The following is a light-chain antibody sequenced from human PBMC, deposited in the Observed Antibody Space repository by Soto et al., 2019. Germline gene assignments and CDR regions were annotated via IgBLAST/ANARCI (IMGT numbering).Light chain of an antibody. CDR1: QVMSSW. J-gene: IGKJ5*01. CDR3: PQADSLPIT. CDR2: AAS. V-gene: IGKV1D-12*01. Sequence: DIRLTQSPSSVSASVGDRVAITCRASQVMSSWLAWYQQKPGKAPKLLIFAASSLQSGVPSRFSGSGSRTEFTLTISSLQPEDSATYYCPQADSLPITFGQGTRLEIK.